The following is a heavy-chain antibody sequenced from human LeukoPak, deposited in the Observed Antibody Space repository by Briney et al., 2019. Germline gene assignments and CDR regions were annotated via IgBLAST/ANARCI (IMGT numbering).Heavy chain of an antibody. D-gene: IGHD1-26*01. J-gene: IGHJ4*02. CDR2: IYTSGST. Sequence: SETLSLTCTVSGGSISSGSYYWSWIRQPAGKGLEWIGRIYTSGSTNYNPSLKSRVTISVDTSKNQFSLKLSSVTAADTAVYYCAREQWETGADYWGQGTLVTVSS. V-gene: IGHV4-61*02. CDR1: GGSISSGSYY. CDR3: AREQWETGADY.